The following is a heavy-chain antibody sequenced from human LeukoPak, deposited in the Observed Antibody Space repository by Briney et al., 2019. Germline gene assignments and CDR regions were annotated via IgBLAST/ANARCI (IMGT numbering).Heavy chain of an antibody. Sequence: PVKVSCKASGGTFSSYAISWVRQAPGQGLEWMGGIIPIFGTANYAQKFQGRVTITADESTITAYMELSSLRSEDTAVYYCARGDYDSSGPRYYYFDYWGQGTLVTVSS. D-gene: IGHD3-22*01. CDR3: ARGDYDSSGPRYYYFDY. J-gene: IGHJ4*02. CDR1: GGTFSSYA. CDR2: IIPIFGTA. V-gene: IGHV1-69*13.